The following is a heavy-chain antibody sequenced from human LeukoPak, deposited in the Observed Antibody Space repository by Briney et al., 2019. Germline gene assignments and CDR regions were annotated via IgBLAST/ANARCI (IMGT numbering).Heavy chain of an antibody. CDR1: GHTFTGYY. CDR3: ARADQGTSCYSG. CDR2: INPNSGGT. Sequence: VASVKVSCKASGHTFTGYYMHWVRQAPGQGLEWMGWINPNSGGTNYAQKFQGRVTMTRDTSISTAYMELSRLRSDDTAVYYCARADQGTSCYSGWGQGTLVTVSS. V-gene: IGHV1-2*02. D-gene: IGHD2-2*01. J-gene: IGHJ4*02.